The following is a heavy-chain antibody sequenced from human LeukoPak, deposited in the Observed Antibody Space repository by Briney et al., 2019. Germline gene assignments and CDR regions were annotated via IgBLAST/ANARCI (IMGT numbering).Heavy chain of an antibody. J-gene: IGHJ4*02. D-gene: IGHD6-19*01. CDR2: ISGDGGST. V-gene: IGHV3-43*02. CDR1: GFTFDDYA. CDR3: AKDIARIAVAGPLFDY. Sequence: PGGSLRLSCAASGFTFDDYAMHWVRQAPGQGLEWVGFISGDGGSTYYADSVKGRFTISRDNSKNSLYLQMNSLRTEDTALYSCAKDIARIAVAGPLFDYWGQGTLVTVSS.